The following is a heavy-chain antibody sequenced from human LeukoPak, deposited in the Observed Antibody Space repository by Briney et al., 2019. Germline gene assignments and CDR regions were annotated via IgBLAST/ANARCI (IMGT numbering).Heavy chain of an antibody. CDR2: INPNSGGT. J-gene: IGHJ6*02. V-gene: IGHV1-2*02. CDR1: GYTFTGYY. D-gene: IGHD6-13*01. Sequence: ASVKVSCKASGYTFTGYYMHWVRQAPGQGLEWMGWINPNSGGTNYAQKFQGRVTMTRDTSISTAYMELSRLRSDDTAVYYCARDSSSWYSTDYYGMDVWGQGTTVTVSS. CDR3: ARDSSSWYSTDYYGMDV.